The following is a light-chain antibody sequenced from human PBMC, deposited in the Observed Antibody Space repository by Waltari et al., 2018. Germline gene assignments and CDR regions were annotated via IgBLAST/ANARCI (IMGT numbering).Light chain of an antibody. V-gene: IGKV3-15*01. CDR3: QQYNNWPGA. J-gene: IGKJ3*01. CDR2: GAS. Sequence: EPVLTQSPVTLSVSPWERVTLSCTTSQYVSNNLAWYQQKPGQSPRLLIYGASTRATGVPARFSGSGSGTSFTLTISSLQSEDFGLYYCQQYNNWPGAFGPGTKVDVE. CDR1: QYVSNN.